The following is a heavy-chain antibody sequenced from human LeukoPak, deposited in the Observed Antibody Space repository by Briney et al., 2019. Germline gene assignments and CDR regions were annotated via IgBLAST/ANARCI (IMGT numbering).Heavy chain of an antibody. Sequence: GGSLRLSCAASGFTFSSYAMHWVRQAPGKGLEWVAVISYDGSNKYYADSVKGRFTISRDNSKNTLYLQMNSLRAEDTAVYYCARDGIQLWLRHGSFDYWGQGTLVTVSS. J-gene: IGHJ4*02. V-gene: IGHV3-30*01. CDR3: ARDGIQLWLRHGSFDY. CDR2: ISYDGSNK. D-gene: IGHD5-18*01. CDR1: GFTFSSYA.